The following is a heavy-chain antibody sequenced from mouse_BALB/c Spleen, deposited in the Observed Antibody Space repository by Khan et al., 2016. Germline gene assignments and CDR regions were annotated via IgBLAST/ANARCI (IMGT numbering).Heavy chain of an antibody. Sequence: QVQLQQPGAELVKPGASVKMSCKASGYTFTSYNMHWVKQTPGQGLEWIGAIYPGNGDTSYNQKFKGKATLTAAKSSSTAYMQLSSLTSEDSAVYYCARLYYGSSYAMDYWGQGSSVTVSS. CDR2: IYPGNGDT. V-gene: IGHV1-12*01. D-gene: IGHD1-1*01. CDR1: GYTFTSYN. CDR3: ARLYYGSSYAMDY. J-gene: IGHJ4*01.